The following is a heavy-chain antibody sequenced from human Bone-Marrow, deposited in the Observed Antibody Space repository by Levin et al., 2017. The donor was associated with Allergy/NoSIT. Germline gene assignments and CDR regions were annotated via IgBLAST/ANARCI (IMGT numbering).Heavy chain of an antibody. V-gene: IGHV3-48*03. Sequence: QPGGSLRLSCAASGFTFNSYEMNWVRQAPGKGLEWVSYISSSGSTISYADSVNGRFTISRDNAKNSLYLQMSSLRAEDTAVYYCARRYCSSTSCLNDYWGQGTLVTVSS. J-gene: IGHJ4*02. CDR3: ARRYCSSTSCLNDY. CDR1: GFTFNSYE. D-gene: IGHD2-2*01. CDR2: ISSSGSTI.